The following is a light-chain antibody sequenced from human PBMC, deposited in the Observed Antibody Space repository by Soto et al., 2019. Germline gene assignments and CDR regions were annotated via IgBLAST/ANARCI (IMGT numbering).Light chain of an antibody. V-gene: IGKV3-20*01. J-gene: IGKJ5*01. Sequence: EVVLTQSPGTLSLSPGERGTLSCRSSQTVGSYLAWYQQKPGQAPRLLIYGASTRATGIPDRFSGSGSGTDFTLTISRLEPEDFAVYYCQQYGSSPLITFGQGTRLEIK. CDR1: QTVGSY. CDR3: QQYGSSPLIT. CDR2: GAS.